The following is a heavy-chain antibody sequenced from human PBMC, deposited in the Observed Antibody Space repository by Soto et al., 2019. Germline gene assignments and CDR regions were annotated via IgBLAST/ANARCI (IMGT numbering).Heavy chain of an antibody. CDR2: IIPIFGTA. CDR3: ARIPRRYSYVYSYYGMDV. Sequence: SVKVSCKASGGTFSSYAISWVRQAPGQGLEWMGGIIPIFGTANYAQKFQGRVTITADESTSTAYMELSSLRSEDTAVYYCARIPRRYSYVYSYYGMDVWGQGTTVTVSS. J-gene: IGHJ6*02. D-gene: IGHD5-18*01. CDR1: GGTFSSYA. V-gene: IGHV1-69*13.